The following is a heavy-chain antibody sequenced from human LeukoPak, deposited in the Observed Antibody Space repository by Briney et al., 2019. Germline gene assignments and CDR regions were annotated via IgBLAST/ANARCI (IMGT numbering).Heavy chain of an antibody. D-gene: IGHD2-2*01. V-gene: IGHV3-21*01. J-gene: IGHJ4*01. CDR3: ATQNWGYCSSTSCHYFDY. Sequence: GGSLRLSCAASGFTFSSYSMNWVRQAPGKGLEWVSSISSSSSYIYYADSVRGRFTISRDNAKNSLYLQMNSLRAEDTAVYYCATQNWGYCSSTSCHYFDYWGQGTLVTVSS. CDR2: ISSSSSYI. CDR1: GFTFSSYS.